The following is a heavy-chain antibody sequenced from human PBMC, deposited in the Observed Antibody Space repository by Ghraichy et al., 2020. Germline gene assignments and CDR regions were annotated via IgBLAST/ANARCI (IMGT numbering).Heavy chain of an antibody. V-gene: IGHV4-59*01. CDR3: ARGYYYDRNGKADDALDL. CDR1: GGTISSYF. CDR2: IYHSGRT. Sequence: SQTLSLTCTVAGGTISSYFWTWIRQPPGKGLQFIGYIYHSGRTDYNPSLKSRVTISIDTSKNQFSLRLGSVTAADTAVYYCARGYYYDRNGKADDALDLWGHGTMVSVPS. J-gene: IGHJ3*01. D-gene: IGHD3-22*01.